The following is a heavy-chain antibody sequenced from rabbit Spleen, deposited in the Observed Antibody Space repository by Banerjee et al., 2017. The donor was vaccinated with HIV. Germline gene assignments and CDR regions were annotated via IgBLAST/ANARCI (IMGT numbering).Heavy chain of an antibody. V-gene: IGHV1S40*01. CDR3: ARADGSSSGYYL. Sequence: QSLEESGGGLVKPEGSLTLTCKASGGSLIDKDVMCWVRQAPGKGLEWIACIYGGSSGGTYFASWAKGRFTISKTSATTVTLQITSLTGADTATYFCARADGSSSGYYLWGPGTLVTVS. D-gene: IGHD1-1*01. CDR1: GGSLIDKDV. CDR2: IYGGSSGGT. J-gene: IGHJ6*01.